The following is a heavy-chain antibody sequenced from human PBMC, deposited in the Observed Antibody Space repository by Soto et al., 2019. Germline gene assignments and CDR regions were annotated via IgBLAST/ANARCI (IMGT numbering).Heavy chain of an antibody. Sequence: GGSLRLSCSASGFTISSYAMHWVRQAPGKGLEYVSAISSNGGSTYYADSVKGRFTISRDNSKNTLYLQMSSLRAEDTAVYYCVKENYYDSSGYFFPGDYWGQGTLVTVSS. J-gene: IGHJ4*02. D-gene: IGHD3-22*01. CDR1: GFTISSYA. CDR3: VKENYYDSSGYFFPGDY. V-gene: IGHV3-64D*08. CDR2: ISSNGGST.